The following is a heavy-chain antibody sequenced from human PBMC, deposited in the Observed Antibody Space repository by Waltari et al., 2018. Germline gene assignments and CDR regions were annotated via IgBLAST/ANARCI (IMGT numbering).Heavy chain of an antibody. V-gene: IGHV4-38-2*02. CDR2: IYHSGST. CDR3: AAPHCSSTSCHSGVYYGMDV. CDR1: DGSISSGYY. D-gene: IGHD2-2*01. Sequence: QVQLQESGPGLVKPSETLSLTCTVSDGSISSGYYWGWIRQPPGKGLEWIGSIYHSGSTYDNPSLKSRVTISVDTSKNQFSLKLSSVTAADTAVYYCAAPHCSSTSCHSGVYYGMDVWGQGTTVTVSS. J-gene: IGHJ6*02.